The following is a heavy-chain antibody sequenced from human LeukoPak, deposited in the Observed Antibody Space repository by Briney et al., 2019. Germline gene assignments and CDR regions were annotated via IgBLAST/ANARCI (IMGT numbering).Heavy chain of an antibody. CDR3: ARGGFGELLSWFAP. V-gene: IGHV3-33*01. Sequence: GRSLRLSCAASGFTFSSYGMHWVRQAPGKGLGGGAVIWYDGSNKYYADSVKGRFTSSRDNSKNTLYLQMNSLRAEDTVVYYCARGGFGELLSWFAPWGQGTLVTVSS. CDR1: GFTFSSYG. D-gene: IGHD3-10*01. J-gene: IGHJ5*02. CDR2: IWYDGSNK.